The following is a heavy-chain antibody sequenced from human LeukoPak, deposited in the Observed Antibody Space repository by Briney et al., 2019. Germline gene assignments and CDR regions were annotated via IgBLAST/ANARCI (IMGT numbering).Heavy chain of an antibody. CDR3: AREGNPDYYDSSGYDY. D-gene: IGHD3-22*01. J-gene: IGHJ4*02. Sequence: GSLRLSCAASGFTSSDYYMSWIRQAPGKGLEWVSYISSSGSTIYYADSVKGRFTISRDNAKNSLYLQMNSLRAEDTAVYYCAREGNPDYYDSSGYDYWGQGTLVTVSS. CDR2: ISSSGSTI. V-gene: IGHV3-11*01. CDR1: GFTSSDYY.